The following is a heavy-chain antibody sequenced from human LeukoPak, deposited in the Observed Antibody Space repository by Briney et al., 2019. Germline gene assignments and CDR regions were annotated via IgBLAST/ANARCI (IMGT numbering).Heavy chain of an antibody. CDR2: INHSGST. Sequence: SETLSLTCTVSGASISSHYWSWIRQPPGKGLEWIGEINHSGSTKYNPSLKSRVTISIDTSKNQFSLKVSSATVADTAVYYCAGGPLTTLELFYYWGQGTLVTVSS. D-gene: IGHD4-23*01. J-gene: IGHJ4*02. CDR1: GASISSHY. V-gene: IGHV4-34*01. CDR3: AGGPLTTLELFYY.